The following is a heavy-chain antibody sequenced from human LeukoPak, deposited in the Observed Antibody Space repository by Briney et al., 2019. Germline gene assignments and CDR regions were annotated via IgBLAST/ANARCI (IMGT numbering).Heavy chain of an antibody. J-gene: IGHJ4*02. D-gene: IGHD6-6*01. CDR3: ASYSSSPLFDY. CDR1: GGSFSGYY. Sequence: PSETLSLTCAVYGGSFSGYYCSWIRQPPGKGLEWIGEINHSGSTNYNPSLKSRVTISVDTSKNQFSLKLSSVTAADTAVYYCASYSSSPLFDYWGQGTLVTVSS. CDR2: INHSGST. V-gene: IGHV4-34*01.